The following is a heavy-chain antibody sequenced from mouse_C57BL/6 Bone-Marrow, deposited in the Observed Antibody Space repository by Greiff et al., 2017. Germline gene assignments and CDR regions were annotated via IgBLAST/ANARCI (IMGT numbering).Heavy chain of an antibody. J-gene: IGHJ2*01. D-gene: IGHD4-1*01. CDR2: INPNNGGT. V-gene: IGHV1-26*01. Sequence: EVQLQQSGPELVKPGASVKISCKASGYTFTDYYMNWVKQSHGKSLEWIGDINPNNGGTSYNQKFKGKATLTVDKSSSTAYMELRSLTSEDSAVYYCARGLGQEDYWGQGTTLTVSS. CDR3: ARGLGQEDY. CDR1: GYTFTDYY.